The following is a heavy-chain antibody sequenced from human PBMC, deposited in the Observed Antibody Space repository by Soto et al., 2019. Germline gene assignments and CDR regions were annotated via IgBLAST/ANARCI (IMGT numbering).Heavy chain of an antibody. CDR1: GGSISSGGYY. Sequence: PSETLSLTCTVSGGSISSGGYYWSWIRQHPGKGLEWIGYIYYSGSTYYNPSLKSRVTISVDTSKNQFSLKLSSVTAADTAVYYCARDFGSTSHFAYWGQGTLVTVSS. CDR2: IYYSGST. J-gene: IGHJ4*02. V-gene: IGHV4-31*03. D-gene: IGHD2-2*01. CDR3: ARDFGSTSHFAY.